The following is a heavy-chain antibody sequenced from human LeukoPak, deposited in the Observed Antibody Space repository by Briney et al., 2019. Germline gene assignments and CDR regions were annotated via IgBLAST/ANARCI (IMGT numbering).Heavy chain of an antibody. J-gene: IGHJ6*03. V-gene: IGHV3-11*04. Sequence: GSLRLSCAASGFNFSDYYMSWIRQASGKGLEWVSYISSSGSTIYYADSVKGRFTISRDNAKNSLYLQMNSLRAEDTAVYYCARDCMVVAAAAPYYMDVWGKGTTVTVSS. CDR2: ISSSGSTI. D-gene: IGHD2-2*01. CDR3: ARDCMVVAAAAPYYMDV. CDR1: GFNFSDYY.